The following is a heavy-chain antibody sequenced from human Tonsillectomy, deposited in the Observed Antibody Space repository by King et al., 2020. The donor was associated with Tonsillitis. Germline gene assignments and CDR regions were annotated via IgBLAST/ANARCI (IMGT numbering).Heavy chain of an antibody. CDR3: AKETHSRFLQWTLQPIDY. CDR2: TSNDGRNI. V-gene: IGHV3-30*18. CDR1: GFSFDSYG. Sequence: VQLVESGGGVVQPGGSLRLSCAASGFSFDSYGMHWVRQAPGKGLEWVAVTSNDGRNIYYAESVKGRFTVSRDNHKNTLYLQMNRLRAEDTAVYYCAKETHSRFLQWTLQPIDYWGQGTLVTVSS. J-gene: IGHJ4*02. D-gene: IGHD3-3*01.